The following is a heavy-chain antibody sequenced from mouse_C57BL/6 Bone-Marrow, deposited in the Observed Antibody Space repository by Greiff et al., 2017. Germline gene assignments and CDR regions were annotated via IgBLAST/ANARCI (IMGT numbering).Heavy chain of an antibody. Sequence: EVMLVESGGGLVQPGGSLKLSCAASGFTFSDYGMAWVRQAPRKGLEWVAFISNLAYSIDYADTVTGRLTVTRENATNTQYLEMSSLRSEDTAMYYCARQGICYDYDVRVYWYFEVWGTGTTVTVAS. D-gene: IGHD2-4*01. CDR3: ARQGICYDYDVRVYWYFEV. V-gene: IGHV5-15*01. J-gene: IGHJ1*03. CDR1: GFTFSDYG. CDR2: ISNLAYSI.